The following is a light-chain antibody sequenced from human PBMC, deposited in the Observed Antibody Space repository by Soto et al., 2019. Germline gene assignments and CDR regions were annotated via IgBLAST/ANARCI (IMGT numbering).Light chain of an antibody. CDR1: QSISSY. CDR3: QRSFRTPLT. CDR2: AAS. V-gene: IGKV1-39*01. J-gene: IGKJ4*01. Sequence: DIQMTQSPSSLSASVGDRVTITCLASQSISSYLNWYQQKPGKAPKLLIYAASSLQSGVPSRFSGSGSGTDFTLTISSLQPEDFATYYCQRSFRTPLTFGGGTKVEIK.